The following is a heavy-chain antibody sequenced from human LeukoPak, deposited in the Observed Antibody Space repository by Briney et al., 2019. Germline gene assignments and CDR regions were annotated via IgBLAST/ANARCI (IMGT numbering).Heavy chain of an antibody. V-gene: IGHV1-24*01. CDR3: ATAIPSIFGVVPYWGAFDI. CDR1: GYTLTELS. D-gene: IGHD3-3*01. CDR2: FDPEDGET. Sequence: GASVKVSCKVSGYTLTELSVHWVRQAPGKGLEWMGGFDPEDGETIYAQKFQGRVTMTEDTSTDTAYMELSSLRSEDTAVYYCATAIPSIFGVVPYWGAFDIWGQGTMVTVSS. J-gene: IGHJ3*02.